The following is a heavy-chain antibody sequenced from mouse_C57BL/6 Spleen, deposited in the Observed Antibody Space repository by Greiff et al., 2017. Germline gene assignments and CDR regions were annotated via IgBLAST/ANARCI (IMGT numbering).Heavy chain of an antibody. CDR1: GYAFSSSW. V-gene: IGHV1-82*01. CDR2: IYPGDGDT. J-gene: IGHJ3*01. CDR3: ARGGLFAY. Sequence: QVQLKESGPELVKPGASVKISCKASGYAFSSSWMNWVKQRPGKGLEWIGRIYPGDGDTNYNGKFKGKATLTADKSSSTAYMQLSSLTSEDSAVYFCARGGLFAYWGQGTLVTVSA.